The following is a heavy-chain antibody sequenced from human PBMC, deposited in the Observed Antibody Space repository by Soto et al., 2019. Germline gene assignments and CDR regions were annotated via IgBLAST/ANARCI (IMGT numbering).Heavy chain of an antibody. J-gene: IGHJ4*02. V-gene: IGHV3-48*03. CDR3: AATVVFDY. CDR2: ISSSGSTI. D-gene: IGHD2-15*01. Sequence: GGSLRLSCAASGFTFSSYEMNWVRQAPGKGLGWVSYISSSGSTIYYADSVKGRFTISRGNAKNSLYLQMNSLRAEDTAVYYCAATVVFDYWGQGTLVTVSS. CDR1: GFTFSSYE.